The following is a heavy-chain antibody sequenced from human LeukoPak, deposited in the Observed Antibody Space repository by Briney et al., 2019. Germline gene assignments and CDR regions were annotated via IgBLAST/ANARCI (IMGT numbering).Heavy chain of an antibody. V-gene: IGHV3-23*01. CDR1: GFTFSSYA. D-gene: IGHD4-17*01. Sequence: GGSLRLSCAASGFTFSSYAMSWVRQAPGKGLEWVSAISGSGGSTYYADSVKGRFTISRDNSKNTLYLQMNSLRAEDTAVYYCANQPTVTKLYNWFDPRGQGTLVTVSS. J-gene: IGHJ5*02. CDR2: ISGSGGST. CDR3: ANQPTVTKLYNWFDP.